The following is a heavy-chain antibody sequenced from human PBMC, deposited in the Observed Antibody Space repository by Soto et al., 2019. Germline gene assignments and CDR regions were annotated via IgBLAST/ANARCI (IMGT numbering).Heavy chain of an antibody. D-gene: IGHD3-22*01. CDR1: GFTFSSYA. J-gene: IGHJ4*02. CDR3: AKPHDYDSSGYYSY. CDR2: ISGSGGST. Sequence: GGSLRLSCAASGFTFSSYAMSWVRQAPGKGLEWDSAISGSGGSTYYADSVKGRFIISRDNSKNTLYLQMNSLRAEDTAVYYCAKPHDYDSSGYYSYWGQGTLVTVSS. V-gene: IGHV3-23*01.